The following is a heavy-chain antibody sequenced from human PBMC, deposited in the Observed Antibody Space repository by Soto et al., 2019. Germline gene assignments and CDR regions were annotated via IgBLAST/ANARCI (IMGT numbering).Heavy chain of an antibody. CDR1: GPSVSTNIAA. J-gene: IGHJ6*02. D-gene: IGHD3-10*01. CDR2: TYYRSKWYN. Sequence: SQTLSLTCGFSGPSVSTNIAAWNCIRQSPSRGLEWLGRTYYRSKWYNDHSVSVKSRITINPDTSKNQFSLQLNSVTPEDTAVYSCARVAVIAYYYYGMDVWGQGTTVTVSS. V-gene: IGHV6-1*01. CDR3: ARVAVIAYYYYGMDV.